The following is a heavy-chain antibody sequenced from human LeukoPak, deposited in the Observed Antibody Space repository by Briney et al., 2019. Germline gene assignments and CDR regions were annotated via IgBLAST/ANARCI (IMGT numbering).Heavy chain of an antibody. CDR3: GRAQQGAAGGKYYYHGVDV. V-gene: IGHV4-31*03. CDR2: IYYSGST. Sequence: SETLSLTCTVSGGSISSAGYYWSWIRQHPGKGLEWIGYIYYSGSTYYNPSLKSRVIISVDTSKNQFSLKLSSVTAADTAVYYCGRAQQGAAGGKYYYHGVDVWGQGTTVTVSS. CDR1: GGSISSAGYY. D-gene: IGHD6-13*01. J-gene: IGHJ6*02.